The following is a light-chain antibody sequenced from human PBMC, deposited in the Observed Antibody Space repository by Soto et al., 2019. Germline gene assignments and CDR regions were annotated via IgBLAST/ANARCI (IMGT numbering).Light chain of an antibody. CDR3: SSYTSSSTVV. CDR2: DVS. Sequence: QSALTQPASVSGSPGQSITISCTGTSSDVGGYNYVSWYQQHPGKAPKLMIYDVSNRPSGVSNRFYGSKSGNTASLTISGLQAEDEADYYCSSYTSSSTVVFGGGTKLTVL. CDR1: SSDVGGYNY. V-gene: IGLV2-14*01. J-gene: IGLJ2*01.